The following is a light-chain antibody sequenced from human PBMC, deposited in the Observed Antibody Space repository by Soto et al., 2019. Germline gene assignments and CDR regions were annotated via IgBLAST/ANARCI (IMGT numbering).Light chain of an antibody. J-gene: IGLJ2*01. CDR3: CSYAGNSVV. Sequence: QSALTQPASVSGSPGQSITISCTGTSSDVGSSNLVSWYQQHPGKAPKLMIYEGIKRPSGVSNRFSGSKSGNTASLTISGLQAEDEADYYCCSYAGNSVVFGGGTKLTVL. V-gene: IGLV2-23*01. CDR2: EGI. CDR1: SSDVGSSNL.